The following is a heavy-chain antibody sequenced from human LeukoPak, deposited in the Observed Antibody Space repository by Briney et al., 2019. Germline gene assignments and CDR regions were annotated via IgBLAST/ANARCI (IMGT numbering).Heavy chain of an antibody. CDR3: ARDRSKVSAYDDALDI. CDR2: TSDVGTTT. Sequence: GGSLTPSCAASGFTSRSYELNWVRPAPGKGLEWVSYTSDVGTTTHYADSVKGRFIISRDNAKNSLYLQMNSLTTEDTAVYYCARDRSKVSAYDDALDIWGQGQWSSCLQ. V-gene: IGHV3-48*03. D-gene: IGHD2-21*02. J-gene: IGHJ3*02. CDR1: GFTSRSYE.